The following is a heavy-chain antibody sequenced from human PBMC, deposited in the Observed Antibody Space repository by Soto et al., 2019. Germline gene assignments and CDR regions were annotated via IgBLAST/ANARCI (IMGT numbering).Heavy chain of an antibody. D-gene: IGHD3-9*01. J-gene: IGHJ6*03. CDR3: ASSEGLTYYYYMDV. CDR2: INPNSGGT. Sequence: ASVKVSCKASGYTFTGYYMHWVRQAPGQGLEWMGWINPNSGGTNYAQKFQGWVTMIRDTSISTAYMELSRLRSDDTAVYYCASSEGLTYYYYMDVWGKATTVTV. CDR1: GYTFTGYY. V-gene: IGHV1-2*04.